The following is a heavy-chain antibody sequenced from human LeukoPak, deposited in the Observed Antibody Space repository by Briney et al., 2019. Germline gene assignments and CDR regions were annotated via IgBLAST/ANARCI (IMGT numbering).Heavy chain of an antibody. CDR1: GGSFSSYY. Sequence: SETLYLTCAVYGGSFSSYYWSWIRQPPGKGLEWIGYIYYTGRTNYNPSLKSRVTISVDTSKNQFSLKLRSVTPADTAVYYCARSVNIVVEYYFDYWGQGTLVTVSS. D-gene: IGHD2-15*01. CDR3: ARSVNIVVEYYFDY. J-gene: IGHJ4*02. V-gene: IGHV4-59*01. CDR2: IYYTGRT.